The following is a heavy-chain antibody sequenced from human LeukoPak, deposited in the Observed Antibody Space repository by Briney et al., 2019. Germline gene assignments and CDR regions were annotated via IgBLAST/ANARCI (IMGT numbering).Heavy chain of an antibody. CDR2: INPSGGST. CDR1: GYTFTSNY. Sequence: ASLKVSCKASGYTFTSNYLHWVRQAPGQGLEWMGIINPSGGSTSYAQKFQGRVTMTRDKSTSTVYMELSSLRTEDTAVYYCATYASGGVRGMDVWGQGTAVTVSS. D-gene: IGHD3-10*01. V-gene: IGHV1-46*01. J-gene: IGHJ6*02. CDR3: ATYASGGVRGMDV.